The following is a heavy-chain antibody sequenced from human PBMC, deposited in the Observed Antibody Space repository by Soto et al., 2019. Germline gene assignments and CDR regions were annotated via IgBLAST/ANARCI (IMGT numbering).Heavy chain of an antibody. Sequence: ASVEVFCKASGYTFTGHLMYWVRQESGQGLEWMGWINPNSGGTNYAQNFQGKVTMTRDTSISTAYMELSRLRSDDTAVYYCAREEECSSTSCPLALDIWGQGTMVTVSS. CDR3: AREEECSSTSCPLALDI. CDR1: GYTFTGHL. J-gene: IGHJ3*02. D-gene: IGHD2-2*01. V-gene: IGHV1-2*02. CDR2: INPNSGGT.